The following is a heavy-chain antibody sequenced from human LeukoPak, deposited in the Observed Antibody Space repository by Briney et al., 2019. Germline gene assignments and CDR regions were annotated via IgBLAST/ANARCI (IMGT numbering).Heavy chain of an antibody. CDR2: IIPIFGTA. D-gene: IGHD1-26*01. CDR1: GGTFSSYA. Sequence: GASVKVSCKASGGTFSSYAISWVQQAPGQGLEWMGGIIPIFGTANYAQKFQGRVTITADESTSTAYMELSSMRSDDTAVYYCARAPPSIVGVTTHVDYWGQGTLVTVSS. V-gene: IGHV1-69*13. CDR3: ARAPPSIVGVTTHVDY. J-gene: IGHJ4*02.